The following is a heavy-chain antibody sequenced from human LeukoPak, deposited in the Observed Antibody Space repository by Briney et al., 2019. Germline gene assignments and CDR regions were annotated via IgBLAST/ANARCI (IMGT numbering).Heavy chain of an antibody. Sequence: GGSLRLSCAASGFSFSDHYMDWVRQAPGKGLEWVGRTRNRANSYTTEYAASVKGRFTISRDDSKNSLYLQMNSLKTEDTAVYCCVRVYSSTWYGSYFDYWGQGTLVTVSS. CDR3: VRVYSSTWYGSYFDY. J-gene: IGHJ4*02. D-gene: IGHD6-13*01. CDR2: TRNRANSYTT. CDR1: GFSFSDHY. V-gene: IGHV3-72*01.